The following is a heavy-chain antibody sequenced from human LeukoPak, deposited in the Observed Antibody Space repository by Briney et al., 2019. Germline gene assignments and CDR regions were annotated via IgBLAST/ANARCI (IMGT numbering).Heavy chain of an antibody. V-gene: IGHV3-30-3*01. D-gene: IGHD6-19*01. J-gene: IGHJ4*02. Sequence: SLRLXXAASGXTXSSYAMHWVRQAPGKGLEWVAVISYDGSNKYYADSVKGRFTISRDNSKNTLYLQMNSLRADDTAVYYCASSIAVAGYFDYWGQGTLVTVSS. CDR1: GXTXSSYA. CDR3: ASSIAVAGYFDY. CDR2: ISYDGSNK.